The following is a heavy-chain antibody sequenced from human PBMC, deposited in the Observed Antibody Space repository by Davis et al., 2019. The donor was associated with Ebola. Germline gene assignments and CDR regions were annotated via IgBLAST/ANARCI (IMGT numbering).Heavy chain of an antibody. CDR3: ARDVAGDAYSMDV. CDR2: IVSSSTYI. Sequence: PGGSLRLSCAASGFNFRSCAMNWVRQAPGKGLEWVSSIVSSSTYIYYADSVKGRFTISRDNAKNSLYLQMNSLRAEDTAVYYCARDVAGDAYSMDVWGQGTTVTVSS. V-gene: IGHV3-21*01. J-gene: IGHJ6*02. CDR1: GFNFRSCA.